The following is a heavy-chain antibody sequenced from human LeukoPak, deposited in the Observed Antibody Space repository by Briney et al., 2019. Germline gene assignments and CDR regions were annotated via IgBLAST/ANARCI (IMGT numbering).Heavy chain of an antibody. Sequence: SETLSLTCAVYGGSFSGYYWTWIRQTPGKGLEWIGSIYYSGSTYYNPSLKSRVTISVDTSKNQFSLKLSSVTAADTAVYYCARDSRYYYDSSGYYPFDYWGQGTLVTVSS. J-gene: IGHJ4*02. CDR1: GGSFSGYY. CDR3: ARDSRYYYDSSGYYPFDY. V-gene: IGHV4-34*01. D-gene: IGHD3-22*01. CDR2: IYYSGST.